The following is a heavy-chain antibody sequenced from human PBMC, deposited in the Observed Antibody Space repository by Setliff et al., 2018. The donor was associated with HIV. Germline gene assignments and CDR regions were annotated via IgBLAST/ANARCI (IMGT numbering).Heavy chain of an antibody. J-gene: IGHJ5*02. CDR2: IDYSGNT. CDR1: GGSLSSTTYY. D-gene: IGHD4-17*01. CDR3: VRQHGDYAFDP. V-gene: IGHV4-39*01. Sequence: PSETLSLTCTVSGGSLSSTTYYWGWIRQPPGKGLEWIGIIDYSGNTYYNPSLKSRVNMFIDTSKKQFSLKVASVTAADTAVYYCVRQHGDYAFDPWGQGTLVTVSS.